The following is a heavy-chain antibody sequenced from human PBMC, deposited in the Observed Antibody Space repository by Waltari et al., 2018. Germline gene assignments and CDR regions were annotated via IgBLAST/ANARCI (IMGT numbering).Heavy chain of an antibody. Sequence: QLQLQESGPGLVKPSATLSLTCTVSGDSIRGRNYYWGWIRQPPGQGLEWIGSISYSGTTYCNPSLKSRVTMSVDTSKNQFSLNLSSVTAADTAVFYCVRPGSSVGWYYFDYWGQGTLVTVSS. CDR3: VRPGSSVGWYYFDY. V-gene: IGHV4-39*01. J-gene: IGHJ4*02. D-gene: IGHD6-19*01. CDR1: GDSIRGRNYY. CDR2: ISYSGTT.